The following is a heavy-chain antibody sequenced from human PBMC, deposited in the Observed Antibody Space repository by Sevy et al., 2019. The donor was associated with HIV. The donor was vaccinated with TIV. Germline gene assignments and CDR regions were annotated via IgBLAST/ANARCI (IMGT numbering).Heavy chain of an antibody. J-gene: IGHJ4*02. D-gene: IGHD2-21*02. CDR3: ANFDCGGDCNG. Sequence: GGSLRLSCAASGFNFNIYWMHWVRKAPGKGLVWVSLINMDGTSTSYADSVKGRFTISRDNAQNTLFLQMNSLSAEDTAVYYCANFDCGGDCNGWGQGTLVTVSS. CDR1: GFNFNIYW. V-gene: IGHV3-74*01. CDR2: INMDGTST.